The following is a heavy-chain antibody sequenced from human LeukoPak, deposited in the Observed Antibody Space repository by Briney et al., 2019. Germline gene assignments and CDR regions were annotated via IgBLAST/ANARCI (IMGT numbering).Heavy chain of an antibody. CDR3: ARVEDGSTFDY. CDR1: GYTLTELS. V-gene: IGHV1-18*01. D-gene: IGHD5-24*01. Sequence: ASVKVSCKVSGYTLTELSMHWVRQAPGQGLEWMGWISAYNGNTNYAQKLQGRVTMTTDTSTSTAYMELRSLRSDDTAVYYCARVEDGSTFDYWGQGTLVTVSS. CDR2: ISAYNGNT. J-gene: IGHJ4*02.